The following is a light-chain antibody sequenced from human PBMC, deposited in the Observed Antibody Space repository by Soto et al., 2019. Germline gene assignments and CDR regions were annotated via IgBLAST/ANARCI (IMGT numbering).Light chain of an antibody. CDR2: GAS. Sequence: EVVMTQSPATLSVSPGERATLSCRASQSVDSNLVWYQQKPGQAARLLIYGASTRATGIPGRFSGSGFGTEFTLAISSLQSEDFAVYYCQQYKHWPRTFGQGTRVEIK. CDR3: QQYKHWPRT. J-gene: IGKJ1*01. V-gene: IGKV3-15*01. CDR1: QSVDSN.